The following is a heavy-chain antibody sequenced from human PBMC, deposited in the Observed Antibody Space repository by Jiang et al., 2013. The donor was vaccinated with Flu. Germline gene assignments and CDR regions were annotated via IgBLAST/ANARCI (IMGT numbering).Heavy chain of an antibody. Sequence: GAEVKKPGSSVKVSCKASGGTFSSYAISWVRQAPGQGLEWMGGIIPIFGTANYAQKFQGRVTITADESTSTAYMELSSLRSEDTAVYYCARDSHHAVVVTRNYYYFDYWGQGTLVTVSS. CDR2: IIPIFGTA. V-gene: IGHV1-69*01. CDR1: GGTFSSYA. D-gene: IGHD2-21*02. CDR3: ARDSHHAVVVTRNYYYFDY. J-gene: IGHJ4*02.